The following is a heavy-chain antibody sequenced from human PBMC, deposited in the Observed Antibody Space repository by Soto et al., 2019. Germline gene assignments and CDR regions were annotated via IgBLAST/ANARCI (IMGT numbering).Heavy chain of an antibody. D-gene: IGHD3-10*01. V-gene: IGHV3-74*01. J-gene: IGHJ6*02. CDR2: INSDGGST. CDR3: ARSVGIWASGFYYYGMDV. CDR1: GFTFSSYW. Sequence: GGSLRLSCAASGFTFSSYWMHWVRQAPGKGLVWVSRINSDGGSTSYADSVKGRFTISRDNAKNTLYLQMNSLRAEDTAVYYCARSVGIWASGFYYYGMDVWGQGTTVTVSS.